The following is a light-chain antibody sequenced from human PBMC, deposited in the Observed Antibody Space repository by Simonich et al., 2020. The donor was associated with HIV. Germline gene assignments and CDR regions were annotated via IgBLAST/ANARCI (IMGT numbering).Light chain of an antibody. J-gene: IGKJ4*01. CDR3: QQYGSSPPRLT. Sequence: DIQLTQSPSFLSASVGDRVTITCLASQGISSSLAWYQQKPGKDPKLLIYFTSTLQSGVPARFSGSGSGTEFALTISSLQPEDFAVYYCQQYGSSPPRLTFGGGTKVEIK. CDR2: FTS. V-gene: IGKV1-9*01. CDR1: QGISSS.